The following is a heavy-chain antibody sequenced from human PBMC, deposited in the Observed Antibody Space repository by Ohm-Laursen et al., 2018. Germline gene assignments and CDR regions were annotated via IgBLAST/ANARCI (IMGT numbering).Heavy chain of an antibody. J-gene: IGHJ6*02. CDR2: LMWNSDRK. CDR1: GFTFGDYA. V-gene: IGHV3-9*01. CDR3: AKDINPTGQTQNYFYYGMDL. Sequence: SLRLSCSASGFTFGDYAMHWARQAPGKSLEWVSGLMWNSDRKQYADSVKGRFTVSRDNARNSLYLQMDTLRPEDTALYFCAKDINPTGQTQNYFYYGMDLWGQGTTVIVSS. D-gene: IGHD2/OR15-2a*01.